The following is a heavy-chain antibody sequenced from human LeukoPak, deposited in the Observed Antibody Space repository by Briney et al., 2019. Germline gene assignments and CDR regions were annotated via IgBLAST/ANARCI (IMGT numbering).Heavy chain of an antibody. CDR1: GFTFSSYS. Sequence: PGGSLRLSCAASGFTFSSYSMNWVRQAPGKGLEWVSSISSSSSYIYYADSVKGRFTISRDNAKNSLYLQMNRLRAEDTAVYYCAKGSSWYYFDYWGQGTLVTVSS. D-gene: IGHD6-13*01. CDR3: AKGSSWYYFDY. J-gene: IGHJ4*02. V-gene: IGHV3-21*01. CDR2: ISSSSSYI.